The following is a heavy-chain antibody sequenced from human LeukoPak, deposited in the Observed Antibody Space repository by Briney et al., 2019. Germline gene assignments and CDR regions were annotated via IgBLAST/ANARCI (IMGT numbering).Heavy chain of an antibody. Sequence: GGSLRLSCAASGFTFSNAWMNWVRQAPGKGLEWVSGISGSGGSTHYADSVKDRFTISRDNAKNSLYLQMNSLRAEDTAIYYCARDWGAAGLWDYWGQGTLVTVSS. CDR2: ISGSGGST. CDR3: ARDWGAAGLWDY. J-gene: IGHJ4*02. D-gene: IGHD6-13*01. V-gene: IGHV3-23*01. CDR1: GFTFSNAW.